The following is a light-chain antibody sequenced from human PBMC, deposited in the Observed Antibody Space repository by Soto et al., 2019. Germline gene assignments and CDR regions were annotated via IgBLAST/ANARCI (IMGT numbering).Light chain of an antibody. CDR2: AAS. CDR1: QGISSY. Sequence: DIQMTQSPSSVSASVGDRVTITCRASQGISSYLAWYQQKPGKAPKLLISAASTLQSGVPSRFSGSESGTEFTLTISSLQPEDFATYYCQQLNNYPRTFGQGTKVDIK. V-gene: IGKV1-9*01. CDR3: QQLNNYPRT. J-gene: IGKJ1*01.